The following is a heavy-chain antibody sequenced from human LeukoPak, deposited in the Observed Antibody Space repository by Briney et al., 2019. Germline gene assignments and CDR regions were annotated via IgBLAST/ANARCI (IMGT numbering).Heavy chain of an antibody. V-gene: IGHV3-23*01. J-gene: IGHJ2*01. D-gene: IGHD1-26*01. CDR2: IRGSGGST. Sequence: GGSLRLSCAASGFPFSNYAMNWVRQAPGRVLGWVSAIRGSGGSTYYADSVKGRFTISRDNSKNTLYLQMNSLRAEDTAVYYCAKDYSTSGSYSIWYFDLWGRGTLVTVSS. CDR3: AKDYSTSGSYSIWYFDL. CDR1: GFPFSNYA.